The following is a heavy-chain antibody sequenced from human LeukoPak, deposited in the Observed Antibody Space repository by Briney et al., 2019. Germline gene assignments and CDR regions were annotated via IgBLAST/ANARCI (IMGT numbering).Heavy chain of an antibody. Sequence: SETLSLTCAVYGGSFSGYYWSWIRQPPGKGLEWIGEINHSGSTNYNPSLKSRVTMSVDTSKNQFSLKLSSVTAADTAVYYCARGGGPSWAAVLDYWGQGTLVTVSS. CDR2: INHSGST. J-gene: IGHJ4*02. V-gene: IGHV4-34*01. D-gene: IGHD2-15*01. CDR3: ARGGGPSWAAVLDY. CDR1: GGSFSGYY.